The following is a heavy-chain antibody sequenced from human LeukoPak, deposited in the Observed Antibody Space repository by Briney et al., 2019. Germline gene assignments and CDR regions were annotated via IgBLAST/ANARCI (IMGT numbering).Heavy chain of an antibody. CDR3: ARRHKRGAYSYDVDY. J-gene: IGHJ4*02. V-gene: IGHV5-51*01. Sequence: GESLKISCKGSGYRFTNYWIAWVRQMPGKGLEWMGIIYPGDSDTRYSPSFQGQVTISADKSISTAYLQWNSLKASDTAMYYCARRHKRGAYSYDVDYWGQGTLVTVSS. D-gene: IGHD5-18*01. CDR2: IYPGDSDT. CDR1: GYRFTNYW.